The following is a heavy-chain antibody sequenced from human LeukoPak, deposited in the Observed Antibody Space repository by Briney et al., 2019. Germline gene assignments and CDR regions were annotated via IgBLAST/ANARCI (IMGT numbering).Heavy chain of an antibody. CDR3: ARTDYYGSGSYSHFDY. CDR2: IRYDGSNK. J-gene: IGHJ4*02. CDR1: GFTFSSYG. D-gene: IGHD3-10*01. V-gene: IGHV3-30*02. Sequence: GGSLRLSCAASGFTFSSYGMHWVRQAPGKGLEWVAFIRYDGSNKYYADSVKGRFTISRDNSKNTLYLQMNSLRAEDTAVYYCARTDYYGSGSYSHFDYWGQGTLVTVSS.